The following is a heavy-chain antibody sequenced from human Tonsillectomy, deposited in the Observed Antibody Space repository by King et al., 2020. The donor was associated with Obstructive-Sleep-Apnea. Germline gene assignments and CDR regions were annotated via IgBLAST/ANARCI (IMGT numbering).Heavy chain of an antibody. D-gene: IGHD2-15*01. CDR2: IYYSVTT. CDR1: GGSISSNSYF. J-gene: IGHJ5*02. Sequence: QLQESGPGLAKPSETLSLTCSVSGGSISSNSYFWGWIRQSPGKGLEWIGGIYYSVTTYYNPSLKSQVTISVDPSKTQFSLKLSSVTAADTALYYCARDGGRGYCSGGTCYGGNWFDPWGQGTLVTVSS. CDR3: ARDGGRGYCSGGTCYGGNWFDP. V-gene: IGHV4-39*07.